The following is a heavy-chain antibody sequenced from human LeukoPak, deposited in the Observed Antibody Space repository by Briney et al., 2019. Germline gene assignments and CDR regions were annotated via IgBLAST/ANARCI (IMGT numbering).Heavy chain of an antibody. Sequence: SVKVSCKASGYTFTGYYMHWVRQAPGQGLEWMGRIIPIFGIANYAQKFQGRVTITADKSTSTAYMELSSLRSEDTAVYYCARESSGPTIDIWGQGTMVTVSS. CDR3: ARESSGPTIDI. J-gene: IGHJ3*02. V-gene: IGHV1-69*04. CDR1: GYTFTGYY. CDR2: IIPIFGIA. D-gene: IGHD3-22*01.